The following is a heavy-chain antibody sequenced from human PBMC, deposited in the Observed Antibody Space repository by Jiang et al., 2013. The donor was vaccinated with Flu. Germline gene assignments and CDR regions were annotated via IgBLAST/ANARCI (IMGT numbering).Heavy chain of an antibody. J-gene: IGHJ4*02. CDR2: ISGSGATT. V-gene: IGHV3-23*01. CDR3: VKDVGGVNGYFDDGDYFDY. Sequence: VQLLESGGGLVLPGGSLRVSCAASGFTFSSYAMSWVRQAPGKGLEWVSAISGSGATTYYTDSVKGRFTISRDDSENTLYLQMDSLRVEDTATYYCVKDVGGVNGYFDDGDYFDYWGQGTLVTVSS. D-gene: IGHD3-9*01. CDR1: GFTFSSYA.